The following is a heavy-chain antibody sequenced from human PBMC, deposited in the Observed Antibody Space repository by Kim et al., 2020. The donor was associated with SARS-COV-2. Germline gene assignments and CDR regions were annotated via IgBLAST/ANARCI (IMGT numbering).Heavy chain of an antibody. CDR2: VTSSGHL. J-gene: IGHJ4*02. CDR3: ARDGYNYGQFDY. D-gene: IGHD3-22*01. V-gene: IGHV3-23*01. Sequence: GGSLRLSCAASEFTFSNYDMNWVRQAPGKGLEWVSGVTSSGHLFYGNSVKGRFTISRDNSKNTLYLQMNSLRAEDTAIYYCARDGYNYGQFDYWGQGTLVTVSS. CDR1: EFTFSNYD.